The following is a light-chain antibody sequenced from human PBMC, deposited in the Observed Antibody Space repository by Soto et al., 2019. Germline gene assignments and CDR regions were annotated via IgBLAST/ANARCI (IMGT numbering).Light chain of an antibody. CDR2: GAS. CDR3: QQYGSSPYT. V-gene: IGKV3-20*01. CDR1: QNISGSY. Sequence: EIMLTQSPGTLSLSPGERATLSCRASQNISGSYLAWYQQKPGQAPGLLIYGASSRATGIPDRFSGSGSGTDFTLTILRLEPEDFAVYYCQQYGSSPYTFGQGTKLEIK. J-gene: IGKJ2*01.